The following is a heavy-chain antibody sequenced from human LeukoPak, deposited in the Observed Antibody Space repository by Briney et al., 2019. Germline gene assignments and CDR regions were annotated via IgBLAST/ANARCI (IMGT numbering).Heavy chain of an antibody. D-gene: IGHD4-17*01. CDR1: GFTFSSYA. Sequence: PGGSLRLSCAASGFTFSSYAMSWVRQAPGKGLEWVSAISGSGGSTYYADSVKGRFTISRDNSKNTLYLQMNSLRAEDTAVYYCAAYGDYGLYYFDYWGQGTLVTVSS. CDR2: ISGSGGST. V-gene: IGHV3-23*01. CDR3: AAYGDYGLYYFDY. J-gene: IGHJ4*02.